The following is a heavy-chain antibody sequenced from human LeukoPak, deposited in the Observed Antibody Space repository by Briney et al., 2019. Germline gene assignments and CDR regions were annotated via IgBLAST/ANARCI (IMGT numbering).Heavy chain of an antibody. CDR1: GGSISSSSYY. CDR3: ARHEELLRNFDY. CDR2: IYYSGST. Sequence: PSETLSLTCTVSGGSISSSSYYWGWIRQPPGKGLEWIGSIYYSGSTYYNPSLESRLTISVDTSKNQFSLKLRSVTAADTAVYYCARHEELLRNFDYWGQGTLVTVSS. V-gene: IGHV4-39*01. D-gene: IGHD1-26*01. J-gene: IGHJ4*02.